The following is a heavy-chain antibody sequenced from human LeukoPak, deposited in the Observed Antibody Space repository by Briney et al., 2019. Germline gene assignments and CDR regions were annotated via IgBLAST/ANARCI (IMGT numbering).Heavy chain of an antibody. Sequence: GGSLRLSCAASGFTFTNYAMNWVRQAPGKGPEWVANIKQDGSVEHYLDSVKGRFTISRDNAKNSLILQMNSLRAEDTAVYYCARWAGVTDYWGQGTTVTVSS. CDR3: ARWAGVTDY. CDR1: GFTFTNYA. J-gene: IGHJ4*03. D-gene: IGHD5-18*01. V-gene: IGHV3-7*01. CDR2: IKQDGSVE.